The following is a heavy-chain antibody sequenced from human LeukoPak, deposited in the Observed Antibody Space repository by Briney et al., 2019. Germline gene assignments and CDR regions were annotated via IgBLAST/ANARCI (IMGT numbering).Heavy chain of an antibody. D-gene: IGHD1-1*01. V-gene: IGHV3-23*01. CDR3: AKGHNRDTWNPFDY. J-gene: IGHJ4*02. Sequence: PGGSLRLSCAASGFTFSTYAMSWVRQAPGKGLEWVSVISGTGGSTNYADSVKGRFTISRDYSKSTPYVQMNSLRVEDTAVYYCAKGHNRDTWNPFDYWGQGTLVTVSS. CDR1: GFTFSTYA. CDR2: ISGTGGST.